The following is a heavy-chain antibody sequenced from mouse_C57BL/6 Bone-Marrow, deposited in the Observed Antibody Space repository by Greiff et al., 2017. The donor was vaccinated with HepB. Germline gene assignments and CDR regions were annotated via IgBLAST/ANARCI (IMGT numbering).Heavy chain of an antibody. J-gene: IGHJ4*01. V-gene: IGHV5-4*01. Sequence: EVQGVESGGGLVKPGGSLKLSCAASGFSFSSYAMSWVRQTPEKRLEWVATISDGGSYTYYPDNVKGRVTISRDNAKNNLYQQMSHLKSEGTATYYCARDWYYGSSNLYAMDYWGQGTSVTVSS. CDR2: ISDGGSYT. CDR1: GFSFSSYA. D-gene: IGHD1-1*01. CDR3: ARDWYYGSSNLYAMDY.